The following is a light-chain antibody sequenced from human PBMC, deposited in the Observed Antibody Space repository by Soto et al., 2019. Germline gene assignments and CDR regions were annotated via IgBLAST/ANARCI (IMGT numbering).Light chain of an antibody. CDR1: QNIDMY. CDR2: GAS. Sequence: DIHMTQSPSSLSASVGDTVTITCRASQNIDMYLNWYQQKPGKAPRVLISGASNLQSGVPSRFSGSGSGTDFTLTISSLQSEDFESYLCQHTFNSPPWTFGQGTKVEVK. V-gene: IGKV1-39*01. CDR3: QHTFNSPPWT. J-gene: IGKJ1*01.